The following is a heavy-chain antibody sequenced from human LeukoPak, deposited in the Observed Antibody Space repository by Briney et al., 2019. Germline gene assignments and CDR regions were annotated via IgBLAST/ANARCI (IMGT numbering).Heavy chain of an antibody. Sequence: VASVKVSCKASGGTFSSYAISWVRQAPGQGLEWMGRIIPIFGTANYAQKFQGRVTITTDESTSTAYMELSSLRSEDTAVYYCARGGDSYNYGYWGQGTLVTVSS. D-gene: IGHD5-24*01. V-gene: IGHV1-69*05. J-gene: IGHJ4*02. CDR1: GGTFSSYA. CDR3: ARGGDSYNYGY. CDR2: IIPIFGTA.